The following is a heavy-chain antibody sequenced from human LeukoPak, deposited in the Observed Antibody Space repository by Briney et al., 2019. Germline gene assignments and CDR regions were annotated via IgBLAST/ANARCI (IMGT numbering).Heavy chain of an antibody. CDR3: ARDGSLDAFDI. Sequence: ASVKVSCTASGYTFTSYDINWVRQATGQGLEWMGWMNPNSGNTGYAQKFQGRVTITRNTSISTAYMELSSLRSEDTAVYYCARDGSLDAFDIWGQGTMVTVSS. CDR2: MNPNSGNT. D-gene: IGHD1-26*01. V-gene: IGHV1-8*03. J-gene: IGHJ3*02. CDR1: GYTFTSYD.